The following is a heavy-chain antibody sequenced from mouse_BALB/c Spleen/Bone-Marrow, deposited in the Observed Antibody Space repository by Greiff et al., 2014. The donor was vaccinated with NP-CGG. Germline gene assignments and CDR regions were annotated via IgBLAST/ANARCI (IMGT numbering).Heavy chain of an antibody. Sequence: QVQLQQPGPELVKPGASVRISCKASGYTFTSYYIHWVKQRPGQGLEWIGWIYPGNVNTKYNEKFKGKATLTADKSSSTAYMQLSSLTSEDSAVYFCARDTMDYWGQGTSVTVPS. CDR2: IYPGNVNT. J-gene: IGHJ4*01. CDR1: GYTFTSYY. V-gene: IGHV1S56*01. CDR3: ARDTMDY.